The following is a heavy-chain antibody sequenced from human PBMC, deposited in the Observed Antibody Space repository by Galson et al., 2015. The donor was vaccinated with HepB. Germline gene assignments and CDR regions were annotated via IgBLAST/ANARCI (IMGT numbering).Heavy chain of an antibody. J-gene: IGHJ3*02. CDR3: ARDPLSGSYGNDAFDM. V-gene: IGHV3-48*01. Sequence: SLRLSCAASGFAFNSYSMNWVRQAPGKGPEWVSHITSSSATIYYADTVKGRFTISRDNFKNLLYLQMNSLRAEGTAVYYCARDPLSGSYGNDAFDMWGQGTMVTVSS. CDR1: GFAFNSYS. CDR2: ITSSSATI. D-gene: IGHD1-26*01.